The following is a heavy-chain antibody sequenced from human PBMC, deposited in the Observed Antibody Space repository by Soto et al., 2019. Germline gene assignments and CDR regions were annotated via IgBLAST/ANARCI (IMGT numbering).Heavy chain of an antibody. J-gene: IGHJ4*02. CDR3: AYTYGDYSRSFDY. CDR1: GGTFSSYT. D-gene: IGHD4-17*01. Sequence: QVQLVQSGAEVKKPGSSVKVSCKASGGTFSSYTISWVRQAPGQGLEWMGRIIPILGIANYTQKIQGRVTITANKSTSTAYMELSSLRSEDTAVYYCAYTYGDYSRSFDYWGQGTLVTVSS. V-gene: IGHV1-69*02. CDR2: IIPILGIA.